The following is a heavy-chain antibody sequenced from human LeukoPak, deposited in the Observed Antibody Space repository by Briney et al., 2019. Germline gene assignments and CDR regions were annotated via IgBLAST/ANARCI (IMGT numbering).Heavy chain of an antibody. Sequence: PSETLSLTCTVSGGSISNDYWSWFRQPPGRGLEWIGCVSYSGITNYNPSLKSQITISIHTSRSQFSLKLKSVTAADTAVYYCSRGRLRSAQDYWGLGILVTVSS. CDR3: SRGRLRSAQDY. J-gene: IGHJ4*02. CDR1: GGSISNDY. V-gene: IGHV4-59*01. CDR2: VSYSGIT. D-gene: IGHD6-6*01.